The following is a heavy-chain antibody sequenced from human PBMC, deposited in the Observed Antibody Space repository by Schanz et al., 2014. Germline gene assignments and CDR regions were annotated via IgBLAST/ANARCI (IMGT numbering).Heavy chain of an antibody. Sequence: VQLLESGGGLVQPGGSLRLSCAASGFTFRDYYMSWIRQAPGKGPEWVAVIWSDGSTKYYADSVKGRFTISRDNSKNTLYLQMNSLSADDTAVFYCAKGMGYCSGGTCYDYYYYGLDVWGQGTTVTVSS. CDR2: IWSDGSTK. D-gene: IGHD2-15*01. J-gene: IGHJ6*02. CDR3: AKGMGYCSGGTCYDYYYYGLDV. V-gene: IGHV3-33*03. CDR1: GFTFRDYY.